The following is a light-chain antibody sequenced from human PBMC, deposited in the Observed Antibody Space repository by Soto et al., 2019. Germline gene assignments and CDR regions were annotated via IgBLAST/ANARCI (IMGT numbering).Light chain of an antibody. J-gene: IGKJ5*01. CDR3: QQYGSSPIT. V-gene: IGKV3-20*01. Sequence: EIVLTQSPGTLSLSPGERATLSCRASESVSSSYLAWYQQKPGQAPRLLIFDASGRATGIPDRFSGSGSGTDFNLTISGLEPEDFAVYYCQQYGSSPITFGQGTRL. CDR2: DAS. CDR1: ESVSSSY.